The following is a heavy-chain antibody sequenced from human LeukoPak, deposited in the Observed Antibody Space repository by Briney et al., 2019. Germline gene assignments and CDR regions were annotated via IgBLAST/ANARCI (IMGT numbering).Heavy chain of an antibody. J-gene: IGHJ4*03. D-gene: IGHD1-26*01. CDR3: ARDPYSGSYFDY. CDR2: NSGSGGST. Sequence: GGSLRPSCGASGFISSYYAMSWLRQAREGGLERGSVNSGSGGSTYYADSVKGRFTISRDNSKSPPYLQMSSRRAEDPAVYYCARDPYSGSYFDYWGQGTLVTVSS. V-gene: IGHV3-23*01. CDR1: GFISSYYA.